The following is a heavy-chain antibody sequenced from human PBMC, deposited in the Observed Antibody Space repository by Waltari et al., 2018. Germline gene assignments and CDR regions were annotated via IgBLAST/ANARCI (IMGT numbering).Heavy chain of an antibody. D-gene: IGHD2-2*01. J-gene: IGHJ4*02. V-gene: IGHV1-69*08. CDR2: IIPILCIA. CDR1: GGTFSSYT. CDR3: ARDTRSYDHGTDY. Sequence: QVQLVQSGAEVKKPGSSVKVSCKASGGTFSSYTISWVRQVPGQGLEWMGMIIPILCIANYAQKFQGRVTITADKSTSTAYMELSSLRSEDTAVYYCARDTRSYDHGTDYWGQGTLVTVSS.